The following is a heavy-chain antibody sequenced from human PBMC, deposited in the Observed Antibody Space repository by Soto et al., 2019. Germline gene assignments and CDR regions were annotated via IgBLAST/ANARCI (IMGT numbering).Heavy chain of an antibody. V-gene: IGHV4-59*01. J-gene: IGHJ4*02. D-gene: IGHD3-22*01. CDR1: GGSISSYY. CDR2: IYYSGST. CDR3: ARDLRYYDSSGYYSYFDY. Sequence: PSETLSLTCTVSGGSISSYYWSWIRQPPGKGLEWIGYIYYSGSTNYNPSLKSRVTISVDTSKNQFSLKLSSVTAADTAVYYYARDLRYYDSSGYYSYFDYWGQGTLVTVSS.